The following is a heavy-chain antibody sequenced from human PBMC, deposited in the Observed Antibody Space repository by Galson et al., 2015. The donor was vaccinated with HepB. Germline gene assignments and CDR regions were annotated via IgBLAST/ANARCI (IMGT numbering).Heavy chain of an antibody. J-gene: IGHJ2*01. CDR1: GFSFSSHA. CDR3: LRGGALAVAGSWYFDL. CDR2: IRSDGGST. V-gene: IGHV3-64D*08. Sequence: SLRLSCAASGFSFSSHAMHWVRQTPGKGLEHVSAIRSDGGSTFYGDSVRGRFTISRDNFRNITYLQLNTATPDDTAVYYCLRGGALAVAGSWYFDLWGRGTLVTVSA. D-gene: IGHD6-19*01.